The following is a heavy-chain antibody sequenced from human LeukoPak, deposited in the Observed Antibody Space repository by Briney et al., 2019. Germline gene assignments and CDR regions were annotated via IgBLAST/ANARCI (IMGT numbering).Heavy chain of an antibody. J-gene: IGHJ3*02. D-gene: IGHD1-26*01. CDR3: AREWELDPDAFDI. CDR1: GFTFSSYS. Sequence: PGGSLRLSCAASGFTFSSYSMNWVRQAPGKGLEWVSYISSSSSTIYYADSVEGRFTISRDNAKNSLYLQMSSLRAEDTAVYYCAREWELDPDAFDIWGQGTMVTVSS. V-gene: IGHV3-48*01. CDR2: ISSSSSTI.